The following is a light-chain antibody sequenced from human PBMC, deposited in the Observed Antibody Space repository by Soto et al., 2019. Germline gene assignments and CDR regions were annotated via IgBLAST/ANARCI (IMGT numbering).Light chain of an antibody. CDR1: SGHSSYA. J-gene: IGLJ3*02. Sequence: QPVLTQSPSASASLGASVKLTCTLSSGHSSYAIAWHQQRPEKGPRYLMTLSSDGSHTKGDGIPDRFSGSSSGAERYLTISSLQSEDEADYYCQTWGTGIQVFGGGTKLTVL. V-gene: IGLV4-69*01. CDR3: QTWGTGIQV. CDR2: LSSDGSH.